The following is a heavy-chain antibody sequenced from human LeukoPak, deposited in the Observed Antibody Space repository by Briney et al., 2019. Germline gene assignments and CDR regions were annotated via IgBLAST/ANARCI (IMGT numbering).Heavy chain of an antibody. Sequence: SETLSLTCAVSGGSISSGGYYWSWIRQHPGKGLEWIGYIYYSGSTYYNPSLKSRVTISVDTSKIQFSLKLSSVTAADTAVYYCARGAYDILTGYYESNWFDPWGQGTLVTVSS. CDR2: IYYSGST. CDR3: ARGAYDILTGYYESNWFDP. CDR1: GGSISSGGYY. D-gene: IGHD3-9*01. J-gene: IGHJ5*02. V-gene: IGHV4-31*11.